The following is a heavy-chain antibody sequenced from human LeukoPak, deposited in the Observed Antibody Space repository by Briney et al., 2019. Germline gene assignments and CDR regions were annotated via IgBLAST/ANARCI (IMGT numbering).Heavy chain of an antibody. Sequence: GGSLRLSCAASGFAFLNYGMSWVLQAPGKGLEWVSAISGSGVTTYYAGSVKGRFTISRDNSKNTLYLQMNSLRAEDTAVYSCAKDRVGATPYFDYWGQGTLVTVSS. D-gene: IGHD1-26*01. V-gene: IGHV3-23*01. CDR2: ISGSGVTT. CDR1: GFAFLNYG. CDR3: AKDRVGATPYFDY. J-gene: IGHJ4*02.